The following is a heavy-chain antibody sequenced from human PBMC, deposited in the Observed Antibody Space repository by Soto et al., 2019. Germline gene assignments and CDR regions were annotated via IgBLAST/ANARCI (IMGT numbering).Heavy chain of an antibody. CDR3: ARLDYGGNSGGPDY. Sequence: QLQLQESGPGLVKPSETLSLTCTVSGGSISSSSYYWGWIRQPPGKGLEWIGSIYYSGSTCYNPSLKSRVTISVDTSKNQFSLKLSSVTAADTAVYYCARLDYGGNSGGPDYWGQGTLVTVSS. CDR1: GGSISSSSYY. J-gene: IGHJ4*02. CDR2: IYYSGST. V-gene: IGHV4-39*01. D-gene: IGHD4-17*01.